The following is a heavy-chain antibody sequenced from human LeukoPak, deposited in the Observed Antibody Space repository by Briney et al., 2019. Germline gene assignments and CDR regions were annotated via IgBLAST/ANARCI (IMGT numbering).Heavy chain of an antibody. CDR1: GFTVSSNY. CDR2: IYSGGST. D-gene: IGHD3-3*01. Sequence: VGSLRLSCAASGFTVSSNYMSWVRQAPGKGLEWVSVIYSGGSTYYADSVKGRFTISRDNSKNTLYLQMNSLRAEDTAVYYCARTYYDFWSGEGPPFDYWGQGTLVTVSS. V-gene: IGHV3-66*01. CDR3: ARTYYDFWSGEGPPFDY. J-gene: IGHJ4*02.